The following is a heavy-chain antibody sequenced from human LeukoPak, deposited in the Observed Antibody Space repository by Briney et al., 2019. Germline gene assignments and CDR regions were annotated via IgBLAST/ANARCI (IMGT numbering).Heavy chain of an antibody. V-gene: IGHV1-69*13. D-gene: IGHD3-16*01. CDR1: GGTFSSYA. CDR3: ARKEGGMMGAFDI. CDR2: IIPIFGTA. Sequence: SVKVSCKASGGTFSSYAISWVRQAPGQGLEWMGGIIPIFGTANYAQKFQGRVTITADESTGTAYMELSSLRSEDTAVYYCARKEGGMMGAFDIWGQGTMVTVSS. J-gene: IGHJ3*02.